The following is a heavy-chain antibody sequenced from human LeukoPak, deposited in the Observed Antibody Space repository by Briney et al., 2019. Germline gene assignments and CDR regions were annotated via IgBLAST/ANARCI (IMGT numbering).Heavy chain of an antibody. CDR2: IYTSDST. CDR1: GGSFSSGIYY. V-gene: IGHV4-61*02. J-gene: IGHJ5*02. Sequence: SETLSLTCTVSGGSFSSGIYYWSWIRQSAAKGLEWIGRIYTSDSTFYNPSFKSRVTISLDTSMNQFFLKLTSMTVADTAVYYCAREGLQNRGLFDPWGQGTLVTVSS. CDR3: AREGLQNRGLFDP. D-gene: IGHD4-11*01.